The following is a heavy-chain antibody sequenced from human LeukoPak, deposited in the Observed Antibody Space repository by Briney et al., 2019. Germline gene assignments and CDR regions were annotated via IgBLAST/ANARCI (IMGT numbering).Heavy chain of an antibody. CDR1: GYRFTSYR. J-gene: IGHJ4*02. CDR2: IDPSDSYT. CDR3: ARAPSTTLRFFDY. V-gene: IGHV5-10-1*01. D-gene: IGHD4-17*01. Sequence: GEPLKISCKGLGYRFTSYRISWVRKMPGKGLEWMGRIDPSDSYTNYSPCFQGHVTISADKSISTAYLHWSSLKASDTAMYYCARAPSTTLRFFDYWAQGTLVTVSS.